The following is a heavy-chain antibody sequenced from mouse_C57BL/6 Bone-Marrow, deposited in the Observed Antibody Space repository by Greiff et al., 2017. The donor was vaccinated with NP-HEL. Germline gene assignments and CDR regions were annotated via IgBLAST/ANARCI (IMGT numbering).Heavy chain of an antibody. CDR3: TRELGLWFAY. Sequence: VKLMESGAELVRPGASVTLSCKASGYTFTDYEMHWVKQTPVHGLEWIGAIDPETGGTAYNQKFKGKAILTADKSSSTAYMELRSLTSEDSAVYYCTRELGLWFAYWGQGTLVTVSA. J-gene: IGHJ3*01. V-gene: IGHV1-15*01. CDR2: IDPETGGT. CDR1: GYTFTDYE. D-gene: IGHD4-1*01.